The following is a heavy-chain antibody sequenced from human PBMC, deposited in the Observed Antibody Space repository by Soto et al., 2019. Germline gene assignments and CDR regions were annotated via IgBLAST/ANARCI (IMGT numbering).Heavy chain of an antibody. CDR1: GFTFSSYA. CDR3: AGDNDILNGYCDDRDYYYYGMDV. Sequence: GGSLRLSCAASGFTFSSYAMHWVRQAPGKGLEWVAVISYDGSNKYYADSVKGRFTIYRDNSKNTLYLQMNSMRAEDKAVYYCAGDNDILNGYCDDRDYYYYGMDVWGQGTTVTVSS. V-gene: IGHV3-30*04. D-gene: IGHD3-9*01. J-gene: IGHJ6*02. CDR2: ISYDGSNK.